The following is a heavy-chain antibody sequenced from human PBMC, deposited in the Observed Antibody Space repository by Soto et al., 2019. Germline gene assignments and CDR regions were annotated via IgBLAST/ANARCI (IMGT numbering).Heavy chain of an antibody. V-gene: IGHV4-59*08. D-gene: IGHD2-2*01. Sequence: PSETLSLTCSVSGASISNYFWSWIRQPPGKGLEWIGYIYYSGTTNYNPSLKSRVTMSVDTSKNQFSPKLNSATAADTAVYYCARLPAATEYYFDSWGQGTLVTVSS. CDR3: ARLPAATEYYFDS. CDR1: GASISNYF. J-gene: IGHJ4*02. CDR2: IYYSGTT.